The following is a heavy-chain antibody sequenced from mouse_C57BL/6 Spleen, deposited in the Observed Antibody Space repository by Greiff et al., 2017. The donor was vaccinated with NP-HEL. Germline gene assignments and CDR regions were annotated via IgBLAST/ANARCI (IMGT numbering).Heavy chain of an antibody. D-gene: IGHD2-12*01. J-gene: IGHJ4*01. CDR1: GYSITSGYD. V-gene: IGHV3-1*01. CDR3: ARGGYYIAMDY. Sequence: EVKLEESGPGMVKPSQSLSLTCTVTGYSITSGYDWHWIRHFPGNKLEWMGYISYSGSTNYNPSLKSRISITHDTSKNHFFLKLNSVTTEDTATYYCARGGYYIAMDYWGQGTSVTVSS. CDR2: ISYSGST.